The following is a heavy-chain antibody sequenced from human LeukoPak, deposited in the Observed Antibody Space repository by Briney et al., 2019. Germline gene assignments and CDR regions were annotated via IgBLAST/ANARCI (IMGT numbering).Heavy chain of an antibody. D-gene: IGHD2-2*01. CDR3: ASRYCSSSTSCYAEDAFDI. V-gene: IGHV3-20*04. CDR2: INWNGGST. J-gene: IGHJ3*02. Sequence: GGSLRLSCAASGFTFDDYTMSWVRQAPGKGLEWVSGINWNGGSTGYVDSVKGRFTISRDNAKNSLYLQMNSLRAEDTALYYCASRYCSSSTSCYAEDAFDIWGPGTMVTVSS. CDR1: GFTFDDYT.